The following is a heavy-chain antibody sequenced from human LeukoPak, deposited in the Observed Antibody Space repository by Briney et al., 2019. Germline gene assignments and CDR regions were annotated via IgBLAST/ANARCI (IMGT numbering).Heavy chain of an antibody. D-gene: IGHD2-2*01. J-gene: IGHJ4*02. Sequence: ASMKVSCKPSGYTFTHYYLHWVRQAPGQGLEWMGWINPKTVGTKNAQKFQGRVTMTRDTSISTAYLEVSRGRSDDPAVYYCARDPTSNQLLPFDYWGQGTLVIISS. V-gene: IGHV1-2*02. CDR2: INPKTVGT. CDR1: GYTFTHYY. CDR3: ARDPTSNQLLPFDY.